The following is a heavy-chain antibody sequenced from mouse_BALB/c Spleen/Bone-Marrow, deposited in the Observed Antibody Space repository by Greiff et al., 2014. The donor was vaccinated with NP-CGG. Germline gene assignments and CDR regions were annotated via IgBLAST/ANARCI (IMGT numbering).Heavy chain of an antibody. CDR1: GYSFTGYY. D-gene: IGHD2-4*01. J-gene: IGHJ3*01. Sequence: LVKTGASVKISCKASGYSFTGYYIHWVKQSHGKSLEWIGYISCYNGATSYNQKFKGKATFTVDTSSDTAYVQFNSLTSEDSAVYYCASPIYYDSWFAYWGQGTLVTVSA. CDR2: ISCYNGAT. CDR3: ASPIYYDSWFAY. V-gene: IGHV1S34*01.